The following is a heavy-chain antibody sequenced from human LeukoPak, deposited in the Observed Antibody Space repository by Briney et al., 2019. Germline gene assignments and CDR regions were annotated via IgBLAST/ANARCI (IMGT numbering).Heavy chain of an antibody. V-gene: IGHV3-7*01. Sequence: GGSLRLSCAASGFSFSSFWMGWVRQAPGEGLEWVANINPDGSDKNYVDSVKGRFTISRDNAKNALFLQMSSLRVEDTAVYYCGASIRSWGQGTLVTVSS. CDR3: GASIRS. CDR2: INPDGSDK. D-gene: IGHD2-21*01. J-gene: IGHJ4*02. CDR1: GFSFSSFW.